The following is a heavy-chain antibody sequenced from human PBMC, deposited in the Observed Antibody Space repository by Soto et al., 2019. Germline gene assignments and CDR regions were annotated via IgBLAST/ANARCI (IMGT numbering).Heavy chain of an antibody. CDR3: AKGPSSSKGGFDY. CDR2: IRWNSGSI. V-gene: IGHV3-9*01. Sequence: EVQLVESGGGLVQPGRSLRLSCAASGFTFDDYAMHWVRQAPGKGLEWVSGIRWNSGSIGYSDSVKGRFTISRDNAKNSLYLQMKSLRAEDTALYYCAKGPSSSKGGFDYWGQGTQVTVSS. CDR1: GFTFDDYA. J-gene: IGHJ4*02. D-gene: IGHD6-6*01.